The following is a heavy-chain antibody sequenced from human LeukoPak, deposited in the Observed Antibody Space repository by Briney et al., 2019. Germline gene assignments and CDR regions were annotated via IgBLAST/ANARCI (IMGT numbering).Heavy chain of an antibody. Sequence: PSETLSLTCTVSGGSISSYYWSWIRQPPGKGLEWIGYIYSSGSTNYNPSLKGRVTISVDTSKNQFSLKLSSVSAADTAVYYCVRDHYYNSSGYTFAYWGQGTLVTVSS. J-gene: IGHJ4*02. V-gene: IGHV4-59*01. CDR2: IYSSGST. D-gene: IGHD3-22*01. CDR3: VRDHYYNSSGYTFAY. CDR1: GGSISSYY.